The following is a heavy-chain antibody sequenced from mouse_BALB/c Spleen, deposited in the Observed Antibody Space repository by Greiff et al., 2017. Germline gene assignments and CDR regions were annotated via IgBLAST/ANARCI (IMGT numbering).Heavy chain of an antibody. CDR2: INPSTGYT. D-gene: IGHD2-12*01. CDR1: GYTFTSYW. J-gene: IGHJ4*01. V-gene: IGHV1-7*01. Sequence: QVQLQQSGAELAKPGASVKMSCKASGYTFTSYWMHWVKQRPGQGLEWIGYINPSTGYTEYNQKFKDKATLTADKSSSPAYMQLSSLTSEDSAVFYCAIYDFYAWDDWGQGTSGTGSP. CDR3: AIYDFYAWDD.